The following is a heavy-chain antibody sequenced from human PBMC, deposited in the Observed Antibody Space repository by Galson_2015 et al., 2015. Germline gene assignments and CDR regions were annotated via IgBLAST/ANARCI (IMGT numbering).Heavy chain of an antibody. V-gene: IGHV4-59*01. CDR3: AREMSGSYQGNYFDY. J-gene: IGHJ4*02. D-gene: IGHD1-26*01. CDR2: IYYSGST. Sequence: SETLSLTCTVSGGSISSYYWSWIRQPPGKGLEWIGYIYYSGSTNYNPSLKSRVTISVDTSKNQFSLKLSSVTAADTAVYYCAREMSGSYQGNYFDYWGQGTLVTVSS. CDR1: GGSISSYY.